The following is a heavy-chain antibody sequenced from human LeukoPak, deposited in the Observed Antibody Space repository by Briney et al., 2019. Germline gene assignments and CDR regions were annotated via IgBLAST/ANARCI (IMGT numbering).Heavy chain of an antibody. Sequence: ASVKVPCKASGYTFTGYYIHWVQQAPGQGLEWMGWINPGNGGTHYAQKFQGGITVTSDTSITTSYMELSRLTSDDTALYYCAREYSASEHWGQGSLVTVSS. CDR3: AREYSASEH. D-gene: IGHD5-12*01. J-gene: IGHJ1*01. V-gene: IGHV1-2*02. CDR2: INPGNGGT. CDR1: GYTFTGYY.